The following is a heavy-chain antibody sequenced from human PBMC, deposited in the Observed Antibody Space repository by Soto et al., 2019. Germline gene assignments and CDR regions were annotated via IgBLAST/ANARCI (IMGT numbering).Heavy chain of an antibody. CDR3: AKDAVYKDGLWLMDS. V-gene: IGHV3-23*01. J-gene: IGHJ5*02. D-gene: IGHD2-21*01. CDR2: VTGSGGQI. Sequence: PGGSLRLSCAASGFTISTYAMTWVRQAPGKGLEFVSGVTGSGGQIHYADSVKGRFTISKDNSKNTLYLQMSSLREEVTALYYCAKDAVYKDGLWLMDSWGQGTLVTVSS. CDR1: GFTISTYA.